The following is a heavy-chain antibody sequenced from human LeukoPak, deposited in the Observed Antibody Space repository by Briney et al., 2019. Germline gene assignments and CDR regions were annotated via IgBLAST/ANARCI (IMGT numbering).Heavy chain of an antibody. V-gene: IGHV4-61*05. Sequence: PSETLSLLCTVSGGFISSSSYYGGWIPQPPGKGLEWIGYIYYSGSTNYNPSLKGRVTISVDTSKNQFSLKLSSVTAADTAVYYCARRSRIATRTHYYYYYGMDVWGQGTTVTVSS. D-gene: IGHD2-15*01. CDR2: IYYSGST. CDR1: GGFISSSSYY. J-gene: IGHJ6*02. CDR3: ARRSRIATRTHYYYYYGMDV.